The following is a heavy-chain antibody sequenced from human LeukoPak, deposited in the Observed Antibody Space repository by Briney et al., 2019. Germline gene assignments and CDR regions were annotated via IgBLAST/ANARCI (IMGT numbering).Heavy chain of an antibody. CDR1: GFTFTSYS. Sequence: GGSLRLSCAASGFTFTSYSMNWVRQAPGKGLEWVSSTVSRGTTQYADSVKGRFTVSRDTSKNTLYLQMNSLRADDTAVYYCAKCSTSAYTTGWCSWIDPWGQGTLVTVSS. V-gene: IGHV3-23*01. J-gene: IGHJ5*02. CDR2: TVSRGTT. CDR3: AKCSTSAYTTGWCSWIDP. D-gene: IGHD6-19*01.